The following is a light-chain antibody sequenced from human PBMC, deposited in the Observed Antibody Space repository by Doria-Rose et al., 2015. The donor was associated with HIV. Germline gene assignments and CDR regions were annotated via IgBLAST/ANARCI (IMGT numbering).Light chain of an antibody. Sequence: VLTQPPESLGMSLGERATLNCKSNQSLLYTSKNYLAWYQHKPGQPPKLLIYWASTRQSGVPARFSGSGSGTDFTLTISSLEAEDVAVYYCQQYYDTPSFGPGTTVDIK. CDR3: QQYYDTPS. CDR1: QSLLYTSKNY. CDR2: WAS. J-gene: IGKJ3*01. V-gene: IGKV4-1*01.